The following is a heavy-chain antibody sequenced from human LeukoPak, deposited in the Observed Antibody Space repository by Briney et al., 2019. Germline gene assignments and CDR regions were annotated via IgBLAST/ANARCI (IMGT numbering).Heavy chain of an antibody. CDR2: INTNTGNP. CDR3: ARVVRGSSGYRYYFDY. D-gene: IGHD3-22*01. CDR1: GYTFTSYA. V-gene: IGHV7-4-1*02. Sequence: ASVKVSCKASGYTFTSYAMNWVRQAPGQGLEWMGWINTNTGNPMYAQGFTGWFVFSLDTSVSTAYLQISSLKAEDTAVYYCARVVRGSSGYRYYFDYWGQGTLVTVSS. J-gene: IGHJ4*02.